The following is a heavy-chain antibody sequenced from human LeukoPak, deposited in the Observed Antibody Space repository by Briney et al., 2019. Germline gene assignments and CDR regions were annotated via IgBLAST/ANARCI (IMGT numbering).Heavy chain of an antibody. V-gene: IGHV4-39*01. CDR3: AKQQLVRCFDY. CDR2: IFYSGST. D-gene: IGHD6-13*01. CDR1: GGSITSSSYY. Sequence: PSETLSLTCTVSGGSITSSSYYWGWIRQPPGKGLEWIGSIFYSGSTYYNPSLKSRVTISVDTPKTQFSLKLSSVTAADTAVYYCAKQQLVRCFDYWGQGTLVTVSS. J-gene: IGHJ4*02.